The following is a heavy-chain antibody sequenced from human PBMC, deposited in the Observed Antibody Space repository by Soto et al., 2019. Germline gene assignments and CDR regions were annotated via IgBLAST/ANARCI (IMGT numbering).Heavy chain of an antibody. CDR1: GGSISSSSYY. J-gene: IGHJ4*02. Sequence: SETLSLTCTVSGGSISSSSYYWGWIRQPPGKGLEWIGRIYYTGTTYYNPSLKSRVTISVDTSKNQFSLKLSSVTAADTAVYYCARHSFYSSARSGFDYWGQGTLVTVSS. CDR2: IYYTGTT. CDR3: ARHSFYSSARSGFDY. D-gene: IGHD6-19*01. V-gene: IGHV4-39*01.